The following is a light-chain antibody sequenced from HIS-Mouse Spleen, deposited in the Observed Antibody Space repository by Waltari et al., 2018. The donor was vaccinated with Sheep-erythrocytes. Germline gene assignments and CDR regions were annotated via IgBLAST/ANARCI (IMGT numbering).Light chain of an antibody. Sequence: QSALTQPRSVSGSPGQSVTISCTGTSSDGGGYNYVSWYQQHTGKAPKRMIYDVSKRPSGVPVLFSVSKSGNAASLTISGLQAEDEADYYCCSYAGSYTFVVFGGGTKLTVL. J-gene: IGLJ2*01. CDR1: SSDGGGYNY. V-gene: IGLV2-11*01. CDR3: CSYAGSYTFVV. CDR2: DVS.